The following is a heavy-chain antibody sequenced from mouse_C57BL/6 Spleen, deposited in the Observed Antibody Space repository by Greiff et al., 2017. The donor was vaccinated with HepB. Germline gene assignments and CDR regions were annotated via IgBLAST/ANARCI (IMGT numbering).Heavy chain of an antibody. J-gene: IGHJ3*01. V-gene: IGHV14-1*01. CDR3: TPDYGSSYGFAY. CDR1: GFNIKDYY. Sequence: EVQLQQSGAELVRPGASVKLSCTASGFNIKDYYMHWVKQRPEQGLEWIGRIDPEDGDTEYAPKFQGKATMTADTSSNTAYLQLSSLTSEDTAVYYCTPDYGSSYGFAYWGQGTLVTVSA. CDR2: IDPEDGDT. D-gene: IGHD1-1*01.